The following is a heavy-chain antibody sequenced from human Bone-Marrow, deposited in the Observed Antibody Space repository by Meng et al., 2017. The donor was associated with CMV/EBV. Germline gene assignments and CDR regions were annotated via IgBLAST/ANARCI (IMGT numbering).Heavy chain of an antibody. CDR1: GFTFSSYS. J-gene: IGHJ4*02. D-gene: IGHD1-26*01. CDR3: ARDRWELLQPFDY. CDR2: ISSSSSTI. V-gene: IGHV3-48*04. Sequence: LSLTCAASGFTFSSYSMNWVRQAPGKGLEWVSYISSSSSTIYYADSVKGRFTISRDNAKNSLYLQMNSLRAEDTAVYYCARDRWELLQPFDYWGQGTLVTVSS.